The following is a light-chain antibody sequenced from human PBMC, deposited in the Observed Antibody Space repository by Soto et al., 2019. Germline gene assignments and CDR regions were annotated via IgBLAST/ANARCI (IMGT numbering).Light chain of an antibody. J-gene: IGLJ2*01. CDR1: SSDVGGYNY. CDR2: DVS. Sequence: QSVLTQPRSVSGSPGQSVTISCTGTSSDVGGYNYVSWYQQHPGKAHKFIIYDVSKRPSGVPDRFSGSKSGNTASLTISGLQAEDEADYFCCSYAGSYTLVFGGGTKLTVL. CDR3: CSYAGSYTLV. V-gene: IGLV2-11*01.